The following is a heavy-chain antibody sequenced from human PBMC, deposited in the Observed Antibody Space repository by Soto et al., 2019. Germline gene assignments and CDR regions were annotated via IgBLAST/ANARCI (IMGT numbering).Heavy chain of an antibody. CDR1: GFTFSSYS. CDR3: ARGVRNPYYYYMDV. D-gene: IGHD4-4*01. J-gene: IGHJ6*03. Sequence: GGSLRLSCAASGFTFSSYSMNWVRQAPGKGLEWVSSISSSSSYIYYADSVKGRFTISRDNAKNSLYLQINSLRAEDTAVYYCARGVRNPYYYYMDVWGKGTTVTVSS. CDR2: ISSSSSYI. V-gene: IGHV3-21*01.